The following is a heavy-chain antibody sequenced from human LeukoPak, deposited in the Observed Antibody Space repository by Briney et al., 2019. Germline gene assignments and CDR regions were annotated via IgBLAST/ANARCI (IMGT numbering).Heavy chain of an antibody. Sequence: SETLSPTCTVSGGSISHYFWSWIRQPPGKALEWIGYIYYSGSTNYNPSLKSRVTISVDPSKNQFSLKLNSVTAADTAVYYCAKTVAGYWYFDLWGRGTLVTVSS. D-gene: IGHD6-19*01. V-gene: IGHV4-59*08. J-gene: IGHJ2*01. CDR3: AKTVAGYWYFDL. CDR2: IYYSGST. CDR1: GGSISHYF.